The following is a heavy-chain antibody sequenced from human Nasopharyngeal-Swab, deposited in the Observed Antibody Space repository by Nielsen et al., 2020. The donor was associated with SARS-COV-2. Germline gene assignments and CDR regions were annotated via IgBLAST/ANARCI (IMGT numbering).Heavy chain of an antibody. J-gene: IGHJ1*01. D-gene: IGHD1-26*01. CDR1: GFTFSSYA. Sequence: EGSLRLSCAASGFTFSSYAMNWVRQAPGKGLEWVAVISYDGGNNYYADSVKGRFTISRDNSKNTLYLQMNSLRAEDTAVYYCARGYSGSYYEYFQHWGQGTLVTVSS. CDR3: ARGYSGSYYEYFQH. CDR2: ISYDGGNN. V-gene: IGHV3-30*04.